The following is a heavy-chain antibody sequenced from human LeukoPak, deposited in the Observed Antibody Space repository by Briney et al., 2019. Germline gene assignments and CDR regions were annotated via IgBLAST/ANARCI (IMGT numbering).Heavy chain of an antibody. V-gene: IGHV1-18*04. J-gene: IGHJ4*02. CDR1: GYTFTGYY. CDR2: ISGYNGKT. D-gene: IGHD5-24*01. CDR3: ARESGDGYNLNY. Sequence: ASVKVSCKASGYTFTGYYMHWVRQAPGQGLEWMGWISGYNGKTKYEQRFQGRVTMTADTSTSTVHMELRSLRSDDTAAYYCARESGDGYNLNYWGQGTLVTVSS.